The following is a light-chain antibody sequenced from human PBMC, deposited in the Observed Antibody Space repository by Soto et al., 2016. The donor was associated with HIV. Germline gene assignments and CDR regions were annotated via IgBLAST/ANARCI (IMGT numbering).Light chain of an antibody. J-gene: IGLJ1*01. Sequence: SYELTQPPSVSVAPGKTARITCAGNNIGSKNVHWYQQKPGQAPVLVIYQDNKRPSGIPERFSGSNSGNTATLTISGTQAIDEAEYYCQAWDSTIGGXFGTGTKVTVL. CDR3: QAWDSTIGGX. V-gene: IGLV3-21*04. CDR2: QDN. CDR1: NIGSKN.